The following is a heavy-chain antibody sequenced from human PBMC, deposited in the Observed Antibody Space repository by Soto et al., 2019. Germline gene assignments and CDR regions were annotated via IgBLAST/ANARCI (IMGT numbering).Heavy chain of an antibody. V-gene: IGHV1-18*01. CDR2: ISAYNGNT. D-gene: IGHD6-19*01. CDR1: GYTFTSNC. Sequence: ASVKASCKASGYTFTSNCISWVRQAPGQGLEWMGWISAYNGNTNYAQKLQGRVTMTTDTSTSTAYMELRSLRSDDTAVYYCASPGSSGWYGPPPECFQHWGQGTLVTVSS. CDR3: ASPGSSGWYGPPPECFQH. J-gene: IGHJ1*01.